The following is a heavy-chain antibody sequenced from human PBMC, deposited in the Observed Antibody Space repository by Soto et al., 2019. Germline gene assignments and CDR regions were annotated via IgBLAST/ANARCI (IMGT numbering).Heavy chain of an antibody. D-gene: IGHD4-4*01. J-gene: IGHJ5*02. V-gene: IGHV4-4*02. CDR3: ARDRPTVRYWFDP. CDR1: GGSISTSNW. CDR2: IYHSGST. Sequence: QVQLQESGPGLVEPSGTLSLTCVVSGGSISTSNWWSWVRQPPGKGLEWIGEIYHSGSTNYNPSLRSRVTISVDRSKNQFSLKLSSVTAADTAVYYWARDRPTVRYWFDPWGQGTLVTVSS.